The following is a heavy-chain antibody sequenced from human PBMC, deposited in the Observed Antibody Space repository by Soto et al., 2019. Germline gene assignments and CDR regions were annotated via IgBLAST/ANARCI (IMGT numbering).Heavy chain of an antibody. Sequence: PSETLSLTCAVSGGSISSSNWWSWVRQPPGKGLEWIGEIYHSGSTNYNPSLKSRVTISVDKSKNQFSLKLSSVTAADTAVYYCARSVDTAMEGINWFDPWGQGTLVTVSS. J-gene: IGHJ5*02. D-gene: IGHD5-18*01. CDR3: ARSVDTAMEGINWFDP. CDR2: IYHSGST. V-gene: IGHV4-4*02. CDR1: GGSISSSNW.